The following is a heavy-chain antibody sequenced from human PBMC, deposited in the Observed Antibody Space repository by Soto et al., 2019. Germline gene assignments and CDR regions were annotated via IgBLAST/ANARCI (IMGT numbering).Heavy chain of an antibody. CDR1: GGSFSGYY. Sequence: SETLSLSCAVYGGSFSGYYWSWIRQPPGKGLEWIGEINHSGSTNYNPSLKSRVTISVDTSKNQFSLKLSSVTAADTAVYYCARRPPRGGVPAAMMSSRYYYYYMDAWGKGTTVT. CDR2: INHSGST. D-gene: IGHD2-2*01. CDR3: ARRPPRGGVPAAMMSSRYYYYYMDA. V-gene: IGHV4-34*01. J-gene: IGHJ6*03.